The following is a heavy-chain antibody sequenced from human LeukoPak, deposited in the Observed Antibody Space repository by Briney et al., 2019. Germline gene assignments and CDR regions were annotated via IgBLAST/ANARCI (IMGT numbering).Heavy chain of an antibody. V-gene: IGHV1-2*02. J-gene: IGHJ4*02. CDR1: GYPLTAYY. D-gene: IGHD3-22*01. Sequence: ASVKVSCKASGYPLTAYYIHWVRQAPGQGLEWMGWINPSSGGTKYAQKFQGRVSMTRDTSISTVYMEFRGLKSDDTAVYFCARVSAYYYDDNGYYSLGYFDYWGQGTLVTVSS. CDR3: ARVSAYYYDDNGYYSLGYFDY. CDR2: INPSSGGT.